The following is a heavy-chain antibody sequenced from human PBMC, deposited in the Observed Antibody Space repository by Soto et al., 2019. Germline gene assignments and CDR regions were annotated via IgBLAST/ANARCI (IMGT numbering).Heavy chain of an antibody. D-gene: IGHD2-15*01. CDR2: ISSCSSYI. Sequence: EVQLVESGGGLVKPGGSLRLSCAASGFTFSSYSMNWVRQAPGKGLEWVSSISSCSSYIYYADSVKGRFTISRDNAKNSLYLQMNSLRAEDTAVYYCARDLGACSGGSCYYFDYWGQGTLVTVSS. CDR3: ARDLGACSGGSCYYFDY. V-gene: IGHV3-21*01. CDR1: GFTFSSYS. J-gene: IGHJ4*02.